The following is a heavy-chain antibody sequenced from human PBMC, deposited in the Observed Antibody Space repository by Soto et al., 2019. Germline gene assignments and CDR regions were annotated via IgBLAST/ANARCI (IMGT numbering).Heavy chain of an antibody. J-gene: IGHJ5*02. D-gene: IGHD4-17*01. Sequence: PSETLSLTCTVSGGSISSSSYYWGWIRQPPGKGLEWIGSIYYSGSTYYNPSLKSRVTISVDTSKNQFSLKLSSVTAADTAVYYCARHDYGDYVFPNWFDPWGQGTLVTVSS. CDR3: ARHDYGDYVFPNWFDP. V-gene: IGHV4-39*01. CDR1: GGSISSSSYY. CDR2: IYYSGST.